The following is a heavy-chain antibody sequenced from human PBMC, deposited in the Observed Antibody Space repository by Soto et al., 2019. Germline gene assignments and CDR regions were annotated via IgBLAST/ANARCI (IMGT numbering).Heavy chain of an antibody. CDR1: GFTFSSYG. Sequence: PGGSLRLSCAVSGFTFSSYGMHWVRQAPGKGLEWVAVISYDGSNKYYADSVKGRFTISRDNSKNTLYLQMNSLRAEDTAVYYCAKRLSPSLWFAWASWGQGTLVTVSS. J-gene: IGHJ5*02. CDR2: ISYDGSNK. V-gene: IGHV3-30*18. CDR3: AKRLSPSLWFAWAS. D-gene: IGHD3-10*01.